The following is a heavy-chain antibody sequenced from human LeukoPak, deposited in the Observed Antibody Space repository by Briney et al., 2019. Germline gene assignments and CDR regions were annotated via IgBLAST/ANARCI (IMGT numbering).Heavy chain of an antibody. Sequence: GGSLRLSCAASGFTFSSYAMSWVRQAPGKGLEWVSAISGSGGSTYYADSVKGRFTISRDNSKNTLYLQMSSLRTEDTAVYSCVRTFGYCSSTSCYVFDYWGQGTLVTVSS. J-gene: IGHJ4*02. CDR3: VRTFGYCSSTSCYVFDY. CDR2: ISGSGGST. V-gene: IGHV3-23*01. D-gene: IGHD2-2*01. CDR1: GFTFSSYA.